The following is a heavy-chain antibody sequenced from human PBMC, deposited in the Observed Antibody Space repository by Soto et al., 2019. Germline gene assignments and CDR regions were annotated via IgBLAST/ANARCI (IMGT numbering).Heavy chain of an antibody. CDR2: ISGSGGST. V-gene: IGHV3-23*01. CDR1: GFTFSSYA. CDR3: AKVRVGATRGGFDY. D-gene: IGHD1-26*01. J-gene: IGHJ4*02. Sequence: GGSLRLSCAASGFTFSSYAMSWVRQAPGKGLEWVSAISGSGGSTYYADSVKGRLTISRDNSKNTLYLQMNSLRAEDTAVYYCAKVRVGATRGGFDYWGQGTLVTVSS.